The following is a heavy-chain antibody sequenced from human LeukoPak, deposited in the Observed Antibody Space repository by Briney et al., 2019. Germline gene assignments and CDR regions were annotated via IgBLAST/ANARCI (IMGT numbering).Heavy chain of an antibody. V-gene: IGHV1-18*01. Sequence: ASVKVSCKASGYTFTSYGISWVRQAPGQGLEWMGWISAYNGNTNYAQKLQGRVTMTTDTSTSTAYMELRSLRSDDTAVYYCARVGVSDYGEYAALVYGMDVWGQGTTVTVSS. CDR3: ARVGVSDYGEYAALVYGMDV. CDR2: ISAYNGNT. J-gene: IGHJ6*02. D-gene: IGHD4-17*01. CDR1: GYTFTSYG.